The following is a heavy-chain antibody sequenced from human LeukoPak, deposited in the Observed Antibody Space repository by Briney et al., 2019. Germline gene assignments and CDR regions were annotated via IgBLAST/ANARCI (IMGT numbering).Heavy chain of an antibody. J-gene: IGHJ6*02. Sequence: GESLKISCKGSGYSFTSYWIGWVRQMPGKGLEWMGIIYSGDSDTRYSPSFQGQVTISADKSISTAYLQWSSLKASDTAMYYCARQPYYYDSSGYFRGMDVWGQGTTVTVSS. CDR1: GYSFTSYW. CDR3: ARQPYYYDSSGYFRGMDV. V-gene: IGHV5-51*01. CDR2: IYSGDSDT. D-gene: IGHD3-22*01.